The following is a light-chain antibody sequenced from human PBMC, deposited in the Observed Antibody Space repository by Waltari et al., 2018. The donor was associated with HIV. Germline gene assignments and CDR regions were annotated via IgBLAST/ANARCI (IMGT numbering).Light chain of an antibody. CDR1: SSDVGSYNL. CDR2: EGI. J-gene: IGLJ3*02. Sequence: QSALTQPASVSGSPGQSITISCTGSSSDVGSYNLVSWYQQHQGKAPKLMIYEGINRPSGISNRFSGSKSGNTASLTISGLQAEDEADYYCCSYAGSSNWVFGGGTKLTVL. V-gene: IGLV2-23*01. CDR3: CSYAGSSNWV.